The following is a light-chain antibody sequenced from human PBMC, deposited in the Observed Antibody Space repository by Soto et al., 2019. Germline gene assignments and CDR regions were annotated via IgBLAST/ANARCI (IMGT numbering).Light chain of an antibody. CDR2: NAS. CDR3: QQRGDWPPIT. V-gene: IGKV3-11*01. J-gene: IGKJ5*01. CDR1: QSFTTF. Sequence: ETMMTQSPASLSVSPGERAILSCRASQSFTTFLAWFQQNPGQPPRLLIYNASNRTTGIPARFSGSGSGTDFTLTISSLEPEDFAVYYCQQRGDWPPITFGQGTRLEIK.